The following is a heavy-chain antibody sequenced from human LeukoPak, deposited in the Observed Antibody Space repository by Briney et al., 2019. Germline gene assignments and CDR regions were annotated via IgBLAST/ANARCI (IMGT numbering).Heavy chain of an antibody. CDR3: ARAIAVSGCFDY. Sequence: PAGTQSLTCGVSGGSISSSSYYWGWIRQPPGKGLEWIGSIYYSGSTYYNPSLKSRVTISVDTSKNQFSLKLSSVTAADTAVYYCARAIAVSGCFDYWGQGT. J-gene: IGHJ4*02. D-gene: IGHD6-19*01. CDR1: GGSISSSSYY. CDR2: IYYSGST. V-gene: IGHV4-39*01.